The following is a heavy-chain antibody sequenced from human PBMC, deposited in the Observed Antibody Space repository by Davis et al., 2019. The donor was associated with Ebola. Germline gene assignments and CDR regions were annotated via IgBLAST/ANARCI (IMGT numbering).Heavy chain of an antibody. Sequence: ASVKVSCKASGYTFTSYYMHWVRQAPGQGLEWMGIINPSGGSTSYAQKFQGRVTMTRDTSTSTVYMELSSLRSDDTAVYYCARVGGLWFGDNWFDPWGQGTLVTVSS. D-gene: IGHD3-10*01. CDR1: GYTFTSYY. J-gene: IGHJ5*02. V-gene: IGHV1-46*01. CDR2: INPSGGST. CDR3: ARVGGLWFGDNWFDP.